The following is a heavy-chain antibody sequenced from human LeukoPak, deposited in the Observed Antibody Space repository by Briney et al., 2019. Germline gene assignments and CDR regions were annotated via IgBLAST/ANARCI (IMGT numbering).Heavy chain of an antibody. CDR2: NSHTGRT. D-gene: IGHD3-22*01. Sequence: SETLSLTCAVQGGFFGGYYWTWIRQPPGKGLERIGDNSHTGRTTYNPALKSRVTISVDTSKSQFSLELSSVTAADTAIYYCARAYDSSGKYFDYWGQGTLVTVSS. CDR3: ARAYDSSGKYFDY. J-gene: IGHJ4*02. V-gene: IGHV4-34*01. CDR1: GGFFGGYY.